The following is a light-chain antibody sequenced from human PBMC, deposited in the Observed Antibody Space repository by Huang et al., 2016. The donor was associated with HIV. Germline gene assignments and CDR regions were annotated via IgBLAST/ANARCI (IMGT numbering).Light chain of an antibody. CDR2: WAS. CDR3: QQYYSTPPT. CDR1: QSVLYSSNNKNY. J-gene: IGKJ4*01. Sequence: DIVMTQSPDSLAVSLGERATINCKSSQSVLYSSNNKNYLACYQQKPGQPPRLLLYWASTRESGVPDRFSGSGSGTDFTLTISSLQAEDVAVYYCQQYYSTPPTFGGGTKVEIK. V-gene: IGKV4-1*01.